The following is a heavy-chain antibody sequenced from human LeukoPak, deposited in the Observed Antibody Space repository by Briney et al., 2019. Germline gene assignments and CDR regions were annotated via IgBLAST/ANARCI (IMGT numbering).Heavy chain of an antibody. J-gene: IGHJ4*02. CDR1: GGSFSGYY. V-gene: IGHV4-34*01. CDR2: INHSGST. Sequence: SSETLSLTCAVYGGSFSGYYWSWIRQPPGKRLEWIGEINHSGSTNYNPSLKSRVTISVDTYKNQFSLKLSSVTAADTAVYYCARGCYYDFWSGYYYFDYWGQGTLVTVSS. CDR3: ARGCYYDFWSGYYYFDY. D-gene: IGHD3-3*01.